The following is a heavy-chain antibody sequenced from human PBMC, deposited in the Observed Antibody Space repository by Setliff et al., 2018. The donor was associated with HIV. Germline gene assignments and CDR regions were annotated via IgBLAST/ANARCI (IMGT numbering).Heavy chain of an antibody. Sequence: GGSLRLSCVASGLPFYNYWMTWLRRAPGRGLEWVGFIRSKAYGGTAEYAASVKGRFTISRDDSKSIAYLQMNSLRTEDTAVYFCARVGAAEYDFWSGYFYYFDYWGQGKMVTVSS. CDR2: IRSKAYGGTA. V-gene: IGHV3-49*03. J-gene: IGHJ4*02. D-gene: IGHD3-3*01. CDR1: GLPFYNYW. CDR3: ARVGAAEYDFWSGYFYYFDY.